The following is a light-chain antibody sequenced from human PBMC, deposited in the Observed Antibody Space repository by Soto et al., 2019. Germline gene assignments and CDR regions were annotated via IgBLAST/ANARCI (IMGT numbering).Light chain of an antibody. CDR3: QQYGSSPSIT. Sequence: ESVLTQSPGTLSLSPGERATLSCRASQSVSNNYLAWYQQKPGQAPXLXXYGASKRATGIPDRFSGSGSGTDFTLTISRLEPEDFAVYYCQQYGSSPSITFGQGTRLENK. J-gene: IGKJ5*01. CDR1: QSVSNNY. CDR2: GAS. V-gene: IGKV3-20*01.